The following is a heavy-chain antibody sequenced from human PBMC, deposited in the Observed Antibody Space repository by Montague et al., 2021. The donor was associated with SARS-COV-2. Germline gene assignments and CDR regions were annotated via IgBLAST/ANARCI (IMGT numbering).Heavy chain of an antibody. CDR1: GGSFSGYY. Sequence: SETLSLTCAVYGGSFSGYYWSWIRQPPGEGLEWIGEINHSGSTKCNPSLKSRVTISVDTSKNQFSLKLSSVTAADTAVYYCARGTKRAFTYDYDSSGYASDYWGQGTLVTASS. CDR3: ARGTKRAFTYDYDSSGYASDY. J-gene: IGHJ4*02. V-gene: IGHV4-34*01. CDR2: INHSGST. D-gene: IGHD3-22*01.